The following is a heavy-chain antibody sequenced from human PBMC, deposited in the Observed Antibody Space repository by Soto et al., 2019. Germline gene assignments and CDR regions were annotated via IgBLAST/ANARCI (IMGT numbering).Heavy chain of an antibody. Sequence: EVQLLESGGGLVQPGGSLRLSCAASGFTFSSYAMKWVRQAPGKGLEWVSVISGSGDSTYYADSVKGRFTISRDNSKNTLYLQMNSLRAEDTAVYYCARRSSSWYFDYWGQGTLVTVSS. J-gene: IGHJ4*02. CDR2: ISGSGDST. D-gene: IGHD6-13*01. CDR1: GFTFSSYA. V-gene: IGHV3-23*01. CDR3: ARRSSSWYFDY.